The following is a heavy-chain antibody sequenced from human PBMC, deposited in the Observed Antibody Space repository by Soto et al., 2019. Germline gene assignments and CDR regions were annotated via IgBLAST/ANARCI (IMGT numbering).Heavy chain of an antibody. CDR3: AGRQQNYYYYGMDV. CDR1: GISISNYA. D-gene: IGHD6-13*01. J-gene: IGHJ6*02. Sequence: QVQLVESGGGVVQPGRSLTVSGAASGISISNYAMHWVRQAPGKGLEWVAVISQDGSVKYYADSVKGRFTISRDNPKNTLFLQMNSLGADDTAVYYCAGRQQNYYYYGMDVWGQGTTVTVAS. V-gene: IGHV3-30*03. CDR2: ISQDGSVK.